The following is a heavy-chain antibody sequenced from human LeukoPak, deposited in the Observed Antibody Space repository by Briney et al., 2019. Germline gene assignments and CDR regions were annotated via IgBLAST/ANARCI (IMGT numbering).Heavy chain of an antibody. V-gene: IGHV4-34*01. D-gene: IGHD6-6*01. Sequence: SSETLSLTCAVYGGSFSGYYWSWIRQPPGKGLEWIGEINHSGSTNYNPSLKSRVTISVDTSKNQFSLKLSSVTAADTAVYYCARKYSSSSYYCYYYMDVWGKGTTVTVSS. J-gene: IGHJ6*03. CDR3: ARKYSSSSYYCYYYMDV. CDR1: GGSFSGYY. CDR2: INHSGST.